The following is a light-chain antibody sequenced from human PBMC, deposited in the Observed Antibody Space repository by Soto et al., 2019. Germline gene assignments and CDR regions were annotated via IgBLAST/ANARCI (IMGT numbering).Light chain of an antibody. CDR3: GARDSCLNVVV. CDR2: DDN. Sequence: QSVLTQPPSVSAAPGQRVTISCSGSGSNVGNNFVAWYQQLPGTAPKLLIYDDNKRPSGIPDRFSASKSGASATLGITGLQTGDEADYYCGARDSCLNVVVLGGGTKGTVL. CDR1: GSNVGNNF. V-gene: IGLV1-51*01. J-gene: IGLJ3*02.